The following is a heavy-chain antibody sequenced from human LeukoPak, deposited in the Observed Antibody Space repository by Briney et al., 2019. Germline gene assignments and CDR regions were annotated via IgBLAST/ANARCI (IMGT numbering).Heavy chain of an antibody. D-gene: IGHD4-17*01. CDR3: ARFHDDYDALDY. V-gene: IGHV1-2*06. CDR1: GYTFTGYY. CDR2: INPNSGCT. Sequence: VASVKVSRKASGYTFTGYYMHWVRQAPGQGLEWMGRINPNSGCTNYAQQFQGRVTMPRDTSISTAYMGLSRLGSDDTTIYYCARFHDDYDALDYWGQGTLVTVSS. J-gene: IGHJ4*02.